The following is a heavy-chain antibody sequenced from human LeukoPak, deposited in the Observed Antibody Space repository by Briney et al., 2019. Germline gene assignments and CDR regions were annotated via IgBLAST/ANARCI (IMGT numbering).Heavy chain of an antibody. J-gene: IGHJ5*02. D-gene: IGHD3-9*01. CDR1: GFTFSSYS. CDR2: ISSSSSYI. CDR3: AREISDDILTGYYIGYNWFDP. Sequence: PGGSLRLSCAASGFTFSSYSMNWVRQAPGEGLEWVSSISSSSSYIYYADSVKGRFTISRDNAKNSLYLQMNSLRAEDTAVYYCAREISDDILTGYYIGYNWFDPWGQGTLVTVSS. V-gene: IGHV3-21*01.